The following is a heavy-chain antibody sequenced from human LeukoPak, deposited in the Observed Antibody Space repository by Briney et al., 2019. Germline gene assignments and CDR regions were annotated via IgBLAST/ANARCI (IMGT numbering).Heavy chain of an antibody. CDR1: GFTFSSYS. J-gene: IGHJ4*02. D-gene: IGHD2-15*01. Sequence: GGSLRLSCAASGFTFSSYSMNWVRQAPGKGLEWVSSISSSSSYIYYADSVKGRFTISRDNAKNSLYLQMNSLRAEDTAVYYCARDLLGYCSGGSCYPPDYWGQGTLVTVT. V-gene: IGHV3-21*01. CDR3: ARDLLGYCSGGSCYPPDY. CDR2: ISSSSSYI.